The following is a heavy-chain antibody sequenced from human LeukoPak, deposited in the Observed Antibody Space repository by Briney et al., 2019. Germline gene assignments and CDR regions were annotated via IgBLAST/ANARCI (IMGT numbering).Heavy chain of an antibody. D-gene: IGHD3-22*01. V-gene: IGHV3-23*01. Sequence: GGSLRLSCAASGFTFSSYALNWVRQAPGKGLEWVSGISGSGGRTYYADSVKGRFTISRDNSKNTLYLQMNSLGAEDTAVYYCAKDSGRYYDTSGYRIGAFDFWGQGTMVTVSS. CDR1: GFTFSSYA. J-gene: IGHJ3*01. CDR2: ISGSGGRT. CDR3: AKDSGRYYDTSGYRIGAFDF.